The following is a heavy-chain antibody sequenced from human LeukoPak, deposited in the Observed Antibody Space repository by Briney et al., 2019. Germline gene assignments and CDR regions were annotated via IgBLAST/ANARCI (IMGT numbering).Heavy chain of an antibody. CDR1: GYTFTNYA. CDR2: INPGIGDT. D-gene: IGHD2-15*01. Sequence: GASVKVSCTGSGYTFTNYAVHWVRQAPGQRLEWLGWINPGIGDTKYSQNFQGRVTVTSDTSAATAYVELNSLTSEDTAVYYCARERWHCRVNCYSVYYYALDVWGQGTTVTVSS. V-gene: IGHV1-3*01. J-gene: IGHJ6*02. CDR3: ARERWHCRVNCYSVYYYALDV.